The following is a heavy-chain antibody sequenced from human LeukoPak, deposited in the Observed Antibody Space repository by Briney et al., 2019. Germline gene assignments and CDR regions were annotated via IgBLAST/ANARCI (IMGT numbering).Heavy chain of an antibody. CDR3: ARGLVYSDSSLYIGSLDF. J-gene: IGHJ4*02. CDR2: IYYSGST. D-gene: IGHD3-22*01. Sequence: SETLSLTCTVSGGSISTYYWSWIRQPPGKGLEWIGYIYYSGSTNYNPSLKSRVTISLDTSKNQFSLKLSSVTAADTAVYYCARGLVYSDSSLYIGSLDFWGQGTLVTVSS. CDR1: GGSISTYY. V-gene: IGHV4-59*01.